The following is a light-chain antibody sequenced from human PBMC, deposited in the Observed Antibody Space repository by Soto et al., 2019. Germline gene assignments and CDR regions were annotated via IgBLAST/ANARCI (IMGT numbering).Light chain of an antibody. CDR2: DVS. Sequence: QSALTQPASVSGSPGQSITLSCTGTSSDVGTYNYVSWYQQHAGKVPKLRIYDVSNRPSGVSDRFSGSKSGNTASLTISGLQADDEADYYCTSYTSSSTLVFGGGTKLTVL. CDR1: SSDVGTYNY. CDR3: TSYTSSSTLV. V-gene: IGLV2-14*01. J-gene: IGLJ2*01.